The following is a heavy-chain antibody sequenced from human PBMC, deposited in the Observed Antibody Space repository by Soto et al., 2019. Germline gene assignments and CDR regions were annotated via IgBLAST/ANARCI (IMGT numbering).Heavy chain of an antibody. CDR1: GASISSSSYY. CDR2: MYYSGST. D-gene: IGHD6-19*01. J-gene: IGHJ4*02. Sequence: QLQLQESGSGLVKPSETLSLKCTVSGASISSSSYYWGWIRQPPGKGLEYIGSMYYSGSTYYNPSLESRLTISVNMSKNQFSLKLSSVTAADTAVYYCATLKGIAVAGIHYWGQGTLVTVSS. V-gene: IGHV4-39*01. CDR3: ATLKGIAVAGIHY.